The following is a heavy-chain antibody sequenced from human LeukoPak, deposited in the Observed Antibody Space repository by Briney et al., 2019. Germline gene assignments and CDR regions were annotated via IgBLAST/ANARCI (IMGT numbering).Heavy chain of an antibody. CDR1: GGSFSGYY. CDR3: ARGTMIVVVPTFDY. Sequence: KPSETLSLTCAVYGGSFSGYYWSWIRQPPGKGLEWIGEINHSGSTNYNPSLKSRVTTSVDTSKNQFSLKLSSVTAADTAVYYCARGTMIVVVPTFDYWGQGTLVTVSS. D-gene: IGHD3-22*01. CDR2: INHSGST. J-gene: IGHJ4*02. V-gene: IGHV4-34*01.